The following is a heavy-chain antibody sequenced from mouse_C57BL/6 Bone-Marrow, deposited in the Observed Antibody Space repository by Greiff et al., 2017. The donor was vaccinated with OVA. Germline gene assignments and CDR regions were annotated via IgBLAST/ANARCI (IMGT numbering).Heavy chain of an antibody. Sequence: VQLQQPGAELVKPGASVKLSCKASGYTFTSYWMQWVKQRPGQGLEWIGEIDPSDSYTNYNQKFKGKATLTVDTSSSTAYMQLSSLTSEDSAVYCCTRDSNYVPWFAYWGQGTLVTVSA. CDR2: IDPSDSYT. CDR1: GYTFTSYW. J-gene: IGHJ3*01. CDR3: TRDSNYVPWFAY. D-gene: IGHD2-5*01. V-gene: IGHV1-50*01.